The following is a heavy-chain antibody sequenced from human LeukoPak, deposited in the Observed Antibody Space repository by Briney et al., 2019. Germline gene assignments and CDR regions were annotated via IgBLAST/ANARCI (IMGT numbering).Heavy chain of an antibody. J-gene: IGHJ5*02. V-gene: IGHV4-34*01. CDR2: INHSGST. CDR3: ARSRKIQLWFGRGVNWFDP. D-gene: IGHD5-18*01. CDR1: GGSISSYY. Sequence: LVNPSETLSLTCTVSGGSISSYYWSWIRQPPGKGLEWIGEINHSGSTNYNPSLKSRVTISVDTSKNQFSLKLSSVTAADTAVYYCARSRKIQLWFGRGVNWFDPWGQGTLVTVSS.